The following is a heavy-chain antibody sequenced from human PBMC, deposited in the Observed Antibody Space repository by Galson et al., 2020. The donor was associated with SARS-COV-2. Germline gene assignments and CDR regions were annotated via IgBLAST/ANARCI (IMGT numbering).Heavy chain of an antibody. J-gene: IGHJ6*02. D-gene: IGHD6-13*01. Sequence: GESLKISCAASGFTFNSYGMPWVRQAPGKGLEWVAVIWYDGSNTYYADSVKGRFTISRDNSKNTLYLQMNSLRAEDTAVYYCARDDKQLLDVWGQGTTVTVSS. CDR2: IWYDGSNT. CDR1: GFTFNSYG. CDR3: ARDDKQLLDV. V-gene: IGHV3-33*01.